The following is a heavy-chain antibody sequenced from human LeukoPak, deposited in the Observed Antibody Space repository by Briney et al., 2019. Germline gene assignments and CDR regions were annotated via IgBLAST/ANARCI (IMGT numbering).Heavy chain of an antibody. CDR2: INPNSGGT. CDR1: GYTFTSYD. Sequence: ASVKVSCKASGYTFTSYDINWVRQATGQGLEWMGWINPNSGGTNYAQKFQGRVTMTRDTSISTAYMELSRLRSDDTAVYYCARDLVVGASSGAFDIWGQGTMVTVSS. J-gene: IGHJ3*02. V-gene: IGHV1-2*02. D-gene: IGHD2-15*01. CDR3: ARDLVVGASSGAFDI.